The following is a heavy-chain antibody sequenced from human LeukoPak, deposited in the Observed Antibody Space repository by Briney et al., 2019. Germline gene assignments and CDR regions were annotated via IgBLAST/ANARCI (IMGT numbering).Heavy chain of an antibody. D-gene: IGHD2-2*01. CDR2: IYTGGTT. V-gene: IGHV3-66*01. J-gene: IGHJ6*02. Sequence: GGSLRLSCAASGLSVSSQYMSWGRQAPGQGLEWVSGIYTGGTTHYADSVKGRFTISRDNAKNTLYLQMKSLRVEDTAVYYCARRKVVSAYHYGMDVWGQGTTVTVSS. CDR3: ARRKVVSAYHYGMDV. CDR1: GLSVSSQY.